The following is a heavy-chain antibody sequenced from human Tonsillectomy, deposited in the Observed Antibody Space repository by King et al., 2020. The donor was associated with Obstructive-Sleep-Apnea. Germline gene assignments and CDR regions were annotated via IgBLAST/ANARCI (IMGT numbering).Heavy chain of an antibody. J-gene: IGHJ4*02. Sequence: QLQESGPGLVKPSETLSLTCTVSGGSISSSSYYWGWIRQPPGKGLEWIGSIYYSGSIYYNPSLKSRVTISVDTSKNQFSLKLSSVTAADTAVYYCASSYDSSGYSIDYWGQGTLVTVSS. CDR3: ASSYDSSGYSIDY. D-gene: IGHD3-22*01. CDR1: GGSISSSSYY. CDR2: IYYSGSI. V-gene: IGHV4-39*07.